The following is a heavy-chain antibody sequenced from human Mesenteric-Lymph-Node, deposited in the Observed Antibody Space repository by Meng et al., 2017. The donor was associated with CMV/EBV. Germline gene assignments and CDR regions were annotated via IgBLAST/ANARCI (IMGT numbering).Heavy chain of an antibody. CDR1: GFTFSRYT. V-gene: IGHV3-21*04. D-gene: IGHD2-15*01. J-gene: IGHJ6*02. Sequence: GESLKISCAASGFTFSRYTLTWVRQAPGKGLEWVSSISDSSGYISYADSVKGRFTISRDNAKNSLYLQMNSLRAEDTALYYCAKPLLPYYYYYGMDVWGQGTTVTVSS. CDR3: AKPLLPYYYYYGMDV. CDR2: ISDSSGYI.